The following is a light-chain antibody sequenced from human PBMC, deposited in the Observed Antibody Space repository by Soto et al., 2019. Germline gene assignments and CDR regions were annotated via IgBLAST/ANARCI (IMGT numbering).Light chain of an antibody. Sequence: DLQMTQSPSTLSASVGDRVTITCRASQSVSSSLAWYQQKPGKAPRLLIYRASTLENGVPSRFSGSGSGTEFTLTINTLRPDDFATYYCQQYNAYSPFTFGQGTKLEI. CDR2: RAS. CDR1: QSVSSS. CDR3: QQYNAYSPFT. V-gene: IGKV1-5*03. J-gene: IGKJ2*01.